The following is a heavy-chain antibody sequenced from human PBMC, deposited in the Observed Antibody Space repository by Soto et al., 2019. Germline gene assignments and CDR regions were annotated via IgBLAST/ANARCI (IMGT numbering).Heavy chain of an antibody. CDR2: INPNSGGK. CDR3: SRFGVVEPAQYNWFDP. CDR1: GYTFTGYY. V-gene: IGHV1-2*04. D-gene: IGHD2-2*01. Sequence: QVHLVQSGAEVNKPGDSVKVSCKASGYTFTGYYMHWVRQAPGQGLEWMGWINPNSGGKNYAQQFQGWVTMTRDTSISTAYMELSRLSSDDTAVYYCSRFGVVEPAQYNWFDPWGKGPLVTVSS. J-gene: IGHJ5*02.